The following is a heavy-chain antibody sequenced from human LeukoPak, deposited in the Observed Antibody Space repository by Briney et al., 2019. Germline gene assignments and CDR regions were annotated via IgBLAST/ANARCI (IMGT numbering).Heavy chain of an antibody. CDR1: GFTFNPHA. D-gene: IGHD3-9*01. V-gene: IGHV3-23*01. Sequence: PGGPLRLFCAASGFTFNPHAMTWARQAPGKGLEWVATFSGSCETPYCAESVKGRFPISIHNSGNSLYLQMNSLRAEDTAVYYCAKPEFDFLTGSYDGAFHHWGQGTLVTVSS. J-gene: IGHJ4*02. CDR3: AKPEFDFLTGSYDGAFHH. CDR2: FSGSCETP.